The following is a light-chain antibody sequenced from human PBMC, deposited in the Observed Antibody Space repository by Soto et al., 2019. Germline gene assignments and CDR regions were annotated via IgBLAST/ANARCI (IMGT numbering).Light chain of an antibody. CDR2: DDD. CDR3: CSYAGSNNYV. Sequence: SYELTQPPSVSVAPGRTATITCGGNNIGSKSVHWYHQKPGQAPVLVVYDDDDRPSGIPERISGSNSGNTATLTVSGLQAEDEADYYCCSYAGSNNYVFGTGTKVTV. V-gene: IGLV3-21*02. J-gene: IGLJ1*01. CDR1: NIGSKS.